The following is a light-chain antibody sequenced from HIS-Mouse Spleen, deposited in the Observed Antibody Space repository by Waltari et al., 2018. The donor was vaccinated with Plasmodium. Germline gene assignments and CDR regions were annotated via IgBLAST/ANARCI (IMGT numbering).Light chain of an antibody. V-gene: IGLV3-27*01. CDR1: VLAKEY. CDR3: YSAADNNRV. J-gene: IGLJ3*02. CDR2: KDS. Sequence: SYELTQPSSVSVSPGPTARHPCSGDVLAKEYARWFQQKPGQAPVLVIYKDSERPSGTPERFSGSSSGTTVTLTISGAQVEDEADYYCYSAADNNRVFGGGTKLTVL.